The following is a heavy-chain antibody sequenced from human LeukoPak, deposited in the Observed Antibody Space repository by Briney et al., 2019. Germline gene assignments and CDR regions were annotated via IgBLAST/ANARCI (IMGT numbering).Heavy chain of an antibody. D-gene: IGHD6-13*01. V-gene: IGHV1-2*02. J-gene: IGHJ5*02. CDR2: SNPNSGGT. Sequence: ASVKLSCKASGYTFTGHDMHWVRQAPGQGHEWMGWSNPNSGGTNYAQKFQGRVTMTRDTSISTAYMELSRLRSDDTAVYYCAREWSSSWLLSNNWFDPWGQGTLVTVSS. CDR3: AREWSSSWLLSNNWFDP. CDR1: GYTFTGHD.